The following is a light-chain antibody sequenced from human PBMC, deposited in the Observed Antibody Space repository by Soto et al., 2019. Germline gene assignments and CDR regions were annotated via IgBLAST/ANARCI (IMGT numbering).Light chain of an antibody. CDR2: GAS. V-gene: IGKV3-20*01. J-gene: IGKJ3*01. CDR3: QQYGRSPFT. CDR1: QSVSSNY. Sequence: EIVMTQSPGTLSLSPGETATLSCRASQSVSSNYVAWFHQKPGQAPRLLIYGASSRATGVPDRFSACGSGTDCPITISRLEPEDVAVDYCQQYGRSPFTFGPGTKVDIK.